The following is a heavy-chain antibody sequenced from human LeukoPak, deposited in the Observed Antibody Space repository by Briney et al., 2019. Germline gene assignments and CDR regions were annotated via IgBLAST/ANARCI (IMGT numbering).Heavy chain of an antibody. Sequence: GGSLRLSCAASGFTFSIYAMSWVRQAPGKGLEWVSAISGSGGSTYYADSVKGRFTISRDNSKNTLYLQMNSLRAEDTAVYYCAKGIGGLWFGELYGYWGQGTLVTVSS. J-gene: IGHJ4*02. CDR3: AKGIGGLWFGELYGY. D-gene: IGHD3-10*01. CDR2: ISGSGGST. V-gene: IGHV3-23*01. CDR1: GFTFSIYA.